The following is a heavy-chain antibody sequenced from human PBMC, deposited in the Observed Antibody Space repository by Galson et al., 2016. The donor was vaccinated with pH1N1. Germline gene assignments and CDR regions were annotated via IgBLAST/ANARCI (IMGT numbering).Heavy chain of an antibody. CDR3: ARGAYCYDSTDVHAFDI. CDR2: IIPMFGTV. J-gene: IGHJ3*02. CDR1: GDIFISYA. V-gene: IGHV1-69*13. D-gene: IGHD3-22*01. Sequence: SVKVSCKASGDIFISYALNWVRQAPGQGPEWMGRIIPMFGTVNYAPKFQGRVTISAGESTTTAYMEMSSLRSDDTAVYYCARGAYCYDSTDVHAFDIWGKGTMVTVSS.